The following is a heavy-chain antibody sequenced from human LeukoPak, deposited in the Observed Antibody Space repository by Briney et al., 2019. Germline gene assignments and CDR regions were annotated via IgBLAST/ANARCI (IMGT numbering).Heavy chain of an antibody. Sequence: GGSLGLSCAASGFTFSDYYMSWIRQAPGKGLEWVSYISSSGTTIYYADSVKGRFTISRDKAKNSLYLQMNSLRAEDTAVYYCARDGLWFGELPTDYWGQGTLVTVSS. D-gene: IGHD3-10*01. CDR3: ARDGLWFGELPTDY. J-gene: IGHJ4*02. CDR2: ISSSGTTI. V-gene: IGHV3-11*04. CDR1: GFTFSDYY.